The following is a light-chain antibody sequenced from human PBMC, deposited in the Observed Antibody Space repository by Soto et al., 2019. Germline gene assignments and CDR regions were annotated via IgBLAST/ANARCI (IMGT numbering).Light chain of an antibody. Sequence: QSVLTQPASVSGSPGQSITISCTGTSSDVGYDNYVSWFQQHPGKAPKLMIYEVSRRPSGVSNRFSGSKSANTASLTISGLQAEDEADYYCTSHTASSTLVFGGGTKLTVL. CDR3: TSHTASSTLV. CDR1: SSDVGYDNY. J-gene: IGLJ3*02. CDR2: EVS. V-gene: IGLV2-14*01.